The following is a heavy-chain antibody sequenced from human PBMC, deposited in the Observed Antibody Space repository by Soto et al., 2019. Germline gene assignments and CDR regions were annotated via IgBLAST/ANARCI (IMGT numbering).Heavy chain of an antibody. CDR1: GFTFSSYA. CDR3: XXVXXXXXXYXXYXX. Sequence: GGSLRLSCAASGFTFSSYAMSWVRQAPGKGLEWVSAISGSGGSTYYADSVKGRFTISRDNSKNTLYLQMNSLRAEDTAVYNSXXVXXXXXXYXXYXXXGQGT. J-gene: IGHJ5*02. V-gene: IGHV3-23*01. D-gene: IGHD3-10*01. CDR2: ISGSGGST.